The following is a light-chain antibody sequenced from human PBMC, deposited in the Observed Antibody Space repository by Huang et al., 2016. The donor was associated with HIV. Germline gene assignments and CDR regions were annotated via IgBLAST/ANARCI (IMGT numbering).Light chain of an antibody. CDR1: QAIRKY. Sequence: IQMTQSPASLSASVGARVTITCRASQAIRKYLGWYPQRLGKAPKLLVSPASHLHSRVPSRFSGSVAGTDFTLTISGLQPEDFATYYCLQTYTFPWTFGQGTKVEI. V-gene: IGKV1-6*01. CDR3: LQTYTFPWT. J-gene: IGKJ1*01. CDR2: PAS.